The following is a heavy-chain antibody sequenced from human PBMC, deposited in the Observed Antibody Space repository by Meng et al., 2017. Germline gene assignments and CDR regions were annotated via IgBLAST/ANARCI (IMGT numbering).Heavy chain of an antibody. J-gene: IGHJ4*02. V-gene: IGHV3-23*04. D-gene: IGHD5-12*01. Sequence: VQLGGVGGGLVQAGGSLRLSCAASGFTFSSYAMSWVRQAPGKGLEWVSASSGSGGSTYYADSVNGRFTISRDNSKNTLYLQMNSLRAEDTAVYYCAKSGYGYDYWGQGTLVTVSS. CDR3: AKSGYGYDY. CDR1: GFTFSSYA. CDR2: SSGSGGST.